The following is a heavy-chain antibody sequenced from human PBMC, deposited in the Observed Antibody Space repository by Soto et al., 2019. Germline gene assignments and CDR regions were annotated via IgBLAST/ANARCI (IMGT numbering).Heavy chain of an antibody. Sequence: QVQLQESGPGLVKPSQTLSLTCTVSGGSISSGGYYWSWIRQHPGKGLEWIGYIYYMGRTYYNPSIHILVSIAVDTTENQVSLKLTSVTAAETSVYYCARGSFSSSSSWFDPWGRGTLVTVSS. J-gene: IGHJ5*02. CDR3: ARGSFSSSSSWFDP. V-gene: IGHV4-31*01. D-gene: IGHD6-6*01. CDR2: IYYMGRT. CDR1: GGSISSGGYY.